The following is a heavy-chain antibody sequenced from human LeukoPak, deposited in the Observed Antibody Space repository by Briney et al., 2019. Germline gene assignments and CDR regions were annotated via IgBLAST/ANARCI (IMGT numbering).Heavy chain of an antibody. CDR2: INPNSGGT. J-gene: IGHJ5*02. D-gene: IGHD3-16*01. Sequence: ASVKVSCKASGYTFTDYYMHWVRQAPGQGLEWMGWINPNSGGTNYAQKFQGRVTMTRDTSISTAYMELSRLRSDDTAVYYCARTSTPLIWFDPWGQGTLVTVSS. CDR3: ARTSTPLIWFDP. V-gene: IGHV1-2*02. CDR1: GYTFTDYY.